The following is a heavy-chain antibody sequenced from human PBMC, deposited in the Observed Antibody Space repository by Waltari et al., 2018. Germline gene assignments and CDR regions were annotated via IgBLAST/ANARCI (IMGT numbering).Heavy chain of an antibody. J-gene: IGHJ4*02. V-gene: IGHV3-66*02. CDR1: GFTFSSNQ. D-gene: IGHD5-18*01. Sequence: EVQLVESGGALVHPGGSLRLSCAASGFTFSSNQLAWVRQAPGKGLEWVSIIYAAGSTYYADSVMGRFTISRDNSKNTLHLQMNSLRSEDTAIYYCATARDEETAMVYFDHWGEGSLVSVSS. CDR2: IYAAGST. CDR3: ATARDEETAMVYFDH.